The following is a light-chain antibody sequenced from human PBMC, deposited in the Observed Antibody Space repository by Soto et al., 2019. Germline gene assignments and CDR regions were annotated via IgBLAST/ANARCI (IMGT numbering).Light chain of an antibody. Sequence: SYELTQPPSVSVAPGQTASITCGGGNFGSTSVHWFQQKSGQAPVMVVYDYTDRPSGIPDRFSASYSGYTATLTISGVEVGDEADYYCQIWDTVSDHVVFGGGTKLTVL. V-gene: IGLV3-21*02. CDR3: QIWDTVSDHVV. CDR2: DYT. CDR1: NFGSTS. J-gene: IGLJ2*01.